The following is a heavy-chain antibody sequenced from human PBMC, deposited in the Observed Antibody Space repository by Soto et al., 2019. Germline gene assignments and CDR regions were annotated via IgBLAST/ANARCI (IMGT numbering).Heavy chain of an antibody. Sequence: QVQLQESGPGLVKPSQTLSLTCTVSGGSISTGGYYWTWIHQHPGKGLEWIGYIYYSGSTYYNPSLKSRVTVSVDTSKNQFSLTLSSVTAADTAVYCCVRGLSVSLFDIWGQGTLVTVSS. V-gene: IGHV4-31*03. CDR1: GGSISTGGYY. D-gene: IGHD2-8*01. CDR3: VRGLSVSLFDI. CDR2: IYYSGST. J-gene: IGHJ4*02.